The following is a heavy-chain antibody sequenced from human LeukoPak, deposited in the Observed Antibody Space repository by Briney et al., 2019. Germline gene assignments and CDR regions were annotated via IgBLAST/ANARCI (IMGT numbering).Heavy chain of an antibody. CDR2: INSDGSST. J-gene: IGHJ6*03. CDR3: ARVFRYYYYYYYMDV. CDR1: GITFSSYW. V-gene: IGHV3-74*01. Sequence: PGGSLRLCCAASGITFSSYWMHWGRQATGQGLVWVSRINSDGSSTSYADSVKGRFTISRDNAKNTLYLQMNSLRAEDTAVYYCARVFRYYYYYYYMDVWGKGTTVTVSS.